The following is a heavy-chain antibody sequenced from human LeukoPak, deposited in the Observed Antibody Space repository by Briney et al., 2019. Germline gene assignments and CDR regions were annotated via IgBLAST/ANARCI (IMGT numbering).Heavy chain of an antibody. CDR3: ARPKDGYTNFDY. V-gene: IGHV1-8*01. J-gene: IGHJ4*01. CDR2: MNTNSGNT. Sequence: ASVKVSCKASGYTFSNYDINWVRQATGQGLEWMGWMNTNSGNTGYAQKFQGRVTMTRDTSISTAYMELGSLTSEDTAVYYCARPKDGYTNFDYWGHGTLVTVSS. D-gene: IGHD5-24*01. CDR1: GYTFSNYD.